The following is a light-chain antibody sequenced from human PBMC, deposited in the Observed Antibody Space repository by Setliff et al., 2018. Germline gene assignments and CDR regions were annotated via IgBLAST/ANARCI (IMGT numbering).Light chain of an antibody. Sequence: LTQPTSVSGSPGQSITISCTGTSSDVGGYNYVSWYQQHPGKAPKLMIYDVSKRPSGVSNRFSGSKSGNTASLTISGLQAEDEADYYCSSYTSSSTPDVFGTGTKVTVL. J-gene: IGLJ1*01. CDR3: SSYTSSSTPDV. CDR2: DVS. V-gene: IGLV2-14*01. CDR1: SSDVGGYNY.